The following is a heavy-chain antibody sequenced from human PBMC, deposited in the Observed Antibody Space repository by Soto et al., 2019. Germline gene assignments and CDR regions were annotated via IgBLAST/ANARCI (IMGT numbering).Heavy chain of an antibody. V-gene: IGHV1-3*01. CDR3: ARDRDTTTTVWFDP. CDR1: GYTFIDYG. D-gene: IGHD4-17*01. CDR2: IHAGNGHT. Sequence: QVQLVQSGAEVKKPGASVKISCKPSGYTFIDYGIHWLRQAPGQSLEWMGWIHAGNGHTRYSEKLQGRVTITRDTXASTAYMELSSLTSEDTAVYYCARDRDTTTTVWFDPWGQGTLVTVSS. J-gene: IGHJ5*02.